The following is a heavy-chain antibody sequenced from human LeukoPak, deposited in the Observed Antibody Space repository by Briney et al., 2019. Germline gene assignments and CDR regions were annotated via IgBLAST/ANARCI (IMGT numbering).Heavy chain of an antibody. V-gene: IGHV3-30*04. D-gene: IGHD3-22*01. Sequence: GGSLRLSCAASGFTFSTYAMHWVRQAPGKGLEWVTALSYDGSDKYDADSVKGRFTISRDNSKNTLYLQMNSLRAEDTAVYYCARGGFHDRSGFFDYWGQGTLVAVSS. J-gene: IGHJ4*02. CDR3: ARGGFHDRSGFFDY. CDR2: LSYDGSDK. CDR1: GFTFSTYA.